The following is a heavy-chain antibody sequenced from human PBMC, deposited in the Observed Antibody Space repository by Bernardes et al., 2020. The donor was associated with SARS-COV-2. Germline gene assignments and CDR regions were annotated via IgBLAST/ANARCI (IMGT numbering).Heavy chain of an antibody. D-gene: IGHD2-8*01. V-gene: IGHV4-59*08. CDR3: ARHAKNCTKGVCQTYYYYALDV. J-gene: IGHJ6*02. Sequence: SEPLSLTCTVSGGSSKYYYWSWIRQPPGKGLEWIGYMYHSGSTNYNPFLKSRVTMSIDTSKNQFSLKLSSVTAADTAVYYCARHAKNCTKGVCQTYYYYALDVWGQGTTVTVSS. CDR1: GGSSKYYY. CDR2: MYHSGST.